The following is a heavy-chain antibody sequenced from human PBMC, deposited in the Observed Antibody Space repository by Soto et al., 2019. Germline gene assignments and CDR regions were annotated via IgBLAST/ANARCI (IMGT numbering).Heavy chain of an antibody. V-gene: IGHV4-61*01. J-gene: IGHJ4*02. CDR2: IYYSGST. D-gene: IGHD1-26*01. Sequence: SETLSLTCTVSGGSVSSGSYYWSWIRQPPGKGLEWIGYIYYSGSTNYNPSLKSRVTISVDTSRNQFSLKLSSVTAADTAVYYCAREAGIVGATSGSFDYWGQGTLVTVSS. CDR3: AREAGIVGATSGSFDY. CDR1: GGSVSSGSYY.